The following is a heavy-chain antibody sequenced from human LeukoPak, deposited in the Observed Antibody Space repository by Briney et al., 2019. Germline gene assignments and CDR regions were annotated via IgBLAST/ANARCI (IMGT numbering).Heavy chain of an antibody. D-gene: IGHD3-10*01. CDR1: GFTFSNAW. CDR3: TTIQGSGSYEAYFDY. CDR2: IKSKTDGGTT. Sequence: GGSLRLSCAASGFTFSNAWMSWVRQAPGKGLEWVGRIKSKTDGGTTDYAAPVKGRFAISRDDSKNTLYLQMNSLKTEDTAVYYCTTIQGSGSYEAYFDYWGQGTLVTVSS. V-gene: IGHV3-15*01. J-gene: IGHJ4*02.